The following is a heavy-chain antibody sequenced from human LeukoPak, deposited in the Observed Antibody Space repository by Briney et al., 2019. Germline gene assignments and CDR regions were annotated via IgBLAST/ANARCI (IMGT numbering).Heavy chain of an antibody. V-gene: IGHV3-23*01. Sequence: RGSLRLSCGASGITWSYAMTWVRQAPGKGLEWVSVISGTGGSTFYADSVQGRFTTSRDNSKNMLYLQMNSLRAEDTAVYYCEKSKYEYNYGQDAFEIWGQGTMVTVS. D-gene: IGHD5-18*01. CDR3: EKSKYEYNYGQDAFEI. J-gene: IGHJ3*02. CDR1: GITWSYA. CDR2: ISGTGGST.